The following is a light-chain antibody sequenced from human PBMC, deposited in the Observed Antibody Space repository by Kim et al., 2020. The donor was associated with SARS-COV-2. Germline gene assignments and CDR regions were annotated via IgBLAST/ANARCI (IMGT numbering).Light chain of an antibody. J-gene: IGLJ3*02. CDR2: EVS. V-gene: IGLV2-8*01. Sequence: QSALTPPPSASGSPGQSVTISCTGTGNDVGGYNYVSWYQQHPGKAPKLMIYEVSKRPSGVPDRFSGSKSGNTASLTVSGLQAEDEADYYCSSYAGSNNLVFGGGTQLSVL. CDR1: GNDVGGYNY. CDR3: SSYAGSNNLV.